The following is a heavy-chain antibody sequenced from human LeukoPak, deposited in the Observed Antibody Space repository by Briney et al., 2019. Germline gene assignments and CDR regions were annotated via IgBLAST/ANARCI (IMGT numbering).Heavy chain of an antibody. J-gene: IGHJ4*02. Sequence: SETLSLTCTVSGGSISSSTYYWGWIRQPPGKGLEWIGSIYYSGNTYYNPSLKSRVTISVDTSKNQFSLKLSSVTAADTAVYYCARLVYYDSNGYTLDWGQGTLVTVSS. D-gene: IGHD3-22*01. CDR2: IYYSGNT. CDR1: GGSISSSTYY. V-gene: IGHV4-39*01. CDR3: ARLVYYDSNGYTLD.